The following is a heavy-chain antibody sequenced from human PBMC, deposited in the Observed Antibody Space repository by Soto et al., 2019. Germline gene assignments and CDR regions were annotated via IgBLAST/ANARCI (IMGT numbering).Heavy chain of an antibody. CDR1: GFTFSSYA. CDR3: ARDDYGSGSAAMDV. D-gene: IGHD3-10*01. J-gene: IGHJ6*03. CDR2: ISVSGGST. V-gene: IGHV3-23*01. Sequence: PGGSLRLSCAASGFTFSSYAMSWVRQAPGKGLEWVSAISVSGGSTYYADSVKGRFTISRDNSKNTLYLQMNSLRAEDTAVYYCARDDYGSGSAAMDVWGKGTTVTVSS.